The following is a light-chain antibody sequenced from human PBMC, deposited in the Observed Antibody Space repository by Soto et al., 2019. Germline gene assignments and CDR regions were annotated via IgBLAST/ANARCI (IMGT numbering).Light chain of an antibody. CDR2: GAS. J-gene: IGKJ2*01. CDR3: QQYGNSMYT. Sequence: EIVLTQSPGTLSVSPGERVTLSCRASQSVTSTYLMWYQQKPGQAPELLIYGASSRATGIPDRFSGSGSGTDFTLTISRVEPEDLAVYYCQQYGNSMYTFGQGTKLEIK. CDR1: QSVTSTY. V-gene: IGKV3-20*01.